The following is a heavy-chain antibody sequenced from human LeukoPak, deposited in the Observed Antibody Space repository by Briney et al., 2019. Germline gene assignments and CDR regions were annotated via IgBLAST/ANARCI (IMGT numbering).Heavy chain of an antibody. V-gene: IGHV3-23*01. CDR1: GFTFSGYA. Sequence: GGSLRLSCAASGFTFSGYAMSWVRQAPGKGLEWVSTISSGGGGATYYADSVKGRFTISRDNSKNTLYLQMNSLRAEDTAVYYCAKDHRFYDLLVSEYWGQGTLVTVSS. CDR3: AKDHRFYDLLVSEY. CDR2: ISSGGGGAT. D-gene: IGHD3-3*01. J-gene: IGHJ4*02.